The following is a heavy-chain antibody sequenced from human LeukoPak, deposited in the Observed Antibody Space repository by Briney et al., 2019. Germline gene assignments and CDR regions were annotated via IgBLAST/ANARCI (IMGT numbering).Heavy chain of an antibody. J-gene: IGHJ5*02. V-gene: IGHV4-4*07. CDR2: IYASGST. CDR1: GGSICDYY. CDR3: ARSYLGGTYYDWFDP. D-gene: IGHD1-26*01. Sequence: NPSETLSLTCTLSGGSICDYYWNWIPQPAGKGLEWIGRIYASGSTNYNPSLRSGVTISVDKSKNQFSLKLISATAADTAVYYCARSYLGGTYYDWFDPWGQGTLVTVSS.